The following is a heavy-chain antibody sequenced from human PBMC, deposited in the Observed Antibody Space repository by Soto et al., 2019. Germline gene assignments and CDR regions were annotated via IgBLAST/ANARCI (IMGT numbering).Heavy chain of an antibody. D-gene: IGHD6-13*01. CDR1: GFTFSSYA. CDR2: ISGSGGST. V-gene: IGHV3-23*01. CDR3: AKGIASKTRPLGKYFDL. Sequence: EVQLLESGGGLVQPGGSLRLSCAASGFTFSSYAMSWVHQAPGKGLEWVSAISGSGGSTYYADSVKGRFTISRDNSKNTLYVQMDSLRAEDTAVYYCAKGIASKTRPLGKYFDLWGRGTLVTVSS. J-gene: IGHJ2*01.